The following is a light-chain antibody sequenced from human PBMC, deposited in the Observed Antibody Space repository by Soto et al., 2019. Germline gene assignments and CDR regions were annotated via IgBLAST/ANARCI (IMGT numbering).Light chain of an antibody. J-gene: IGKJ1*01. Sequence: EIVITQSPDILSVSPGERSTLSCRASQSVSSNLVWYQQKPGQSPRLLIYGASTRATGIPVRFSGSGSGTEFTLTISSLQSEDFAVYYCHQYNYWPTFGQGTKVDI. V-gene: IGKV3-15*01. CDR3: HQYNYWPT. CDR1: QSVSSN. CDR2: GAS.